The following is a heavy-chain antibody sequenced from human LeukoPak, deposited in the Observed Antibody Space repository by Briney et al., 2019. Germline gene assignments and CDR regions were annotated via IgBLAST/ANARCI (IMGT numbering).Heavy chain of an antibody. Sequence: ASVKVSCKASGYTFTSYYMHWVRQAPGQGLEWMGIINPSGGSTSYAQKFQGRVTMTRDMSTSTVYMELSSLRSEDTAVYYCARGVRVLRFLEWLLYSDYFDYWGQGTLVTVSS. CDR1: GYTFTSYY. CDR2: INPSGGST. J-gene: IGHJ4*02. D-gene: IGHD3-3*01. CDR3: ARGVRVLRFLEWLLYSDYFDY. V-gene: IGHV1-46*01.